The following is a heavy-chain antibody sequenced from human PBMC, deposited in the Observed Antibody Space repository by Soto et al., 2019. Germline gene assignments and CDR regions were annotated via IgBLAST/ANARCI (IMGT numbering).Heavy chain of an antibody. CDR2: IYYSGST. CDR1: GGSISSYY. V-gene: IGHV4-59*01. D-gene: IGHD3-10*01. J-gene: IGHJ4*02. Sequence: SETLSLTCTVSGGSISSYYWSWIRQPPGKGLEWIGYIYYSGSTNYNPSLKSRVTISVDTSKNQFSLKLSSVTAADTAVYYCARVPFGWASGWDLYYFDYWGQGTLVTVSS. CDR3: ARVPFGWASGWDLYYFDY.